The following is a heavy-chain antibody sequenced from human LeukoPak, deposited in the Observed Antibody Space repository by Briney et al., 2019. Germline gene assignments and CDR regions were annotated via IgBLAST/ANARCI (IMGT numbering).Heavy chain of an antibody. J-gene: IGHJ4*02. D-gene: IGHD3-10*01. CDR3: AKDDRYYYGSGSVPPEY. CDR1: GFTFSSYS. Sequence: GGSLRLSCAASGFTFSSYSMNWVRQAPGKGLEWVSAISGSGGSTYYADSVKGRFTISRDNSKNTLYLQMNSLRAEDTAVYYCAKDDRYYYGSGSVPPEYWGQGTLVTVSS. CDR2: ISGSGGST. V-gene: IGHV3-23*01.